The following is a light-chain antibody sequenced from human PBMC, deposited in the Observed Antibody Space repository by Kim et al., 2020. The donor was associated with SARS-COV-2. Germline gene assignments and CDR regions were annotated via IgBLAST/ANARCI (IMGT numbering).Light chain of an antibody. J-gene: IGKJ2*01. CDR2: GAS. Sequence: PWERATLSCRASQSVSNNLAWYHHKPGQPPRLLIYGASTRATGVPSRFSGSGSGTDFTLTVSSLQSEDFAVYFCHQYNDWPPGDTFGQGTKLEI. V-gene: IGKV3-15*01. CDR1: QSVSNN. CDR3: HQYNDWPPGDT.